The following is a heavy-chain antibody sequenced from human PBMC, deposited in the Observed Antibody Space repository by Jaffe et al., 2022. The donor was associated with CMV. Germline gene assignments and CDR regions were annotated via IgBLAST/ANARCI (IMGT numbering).Heavy chain of an antibody. D-gene: IGHD3-16*01. Sequence: QVQLQESGPGLVTPSETLSLTCTVSGGSISSHYWSWIRQPPGKGLEWIGYFYYKGSSNYNPSLQSRVTISVDTSKNQVSLKLTSVTAADTAIYYCARDMRVRDCGMDVWGQGTTVTVSS. CDR3: ARDMRVRDCGMDV. CDR1: GGSISSHY. CDR2: FYYKGSS. J-gene: IGHJ6*02. V-gene: IGHV4-59*11.